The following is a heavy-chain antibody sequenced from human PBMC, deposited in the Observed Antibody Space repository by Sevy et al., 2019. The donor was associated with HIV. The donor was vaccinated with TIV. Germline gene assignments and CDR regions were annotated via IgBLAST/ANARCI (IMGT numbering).Heavy chain of an antibody. CDR1: GGSISSGSYY. Sequence: SETLSLTCTVSGGSISSGSYYWSWIRQPAGKGLEWIGRIYTSGSTNYNPSLKSQVTISVDTSKNQFSLKLSSVTAADTAVYYCARVSRSIRYGDYHWYFDLWGRGTLVTVSS. D-gene: IGHD4-17*01. J-gene: IGHJ2*01. CDR2: IYTSGST. CDR3: ARVSRSIRYGDYHWYFDL. V-gene: IGHV4-61*02.